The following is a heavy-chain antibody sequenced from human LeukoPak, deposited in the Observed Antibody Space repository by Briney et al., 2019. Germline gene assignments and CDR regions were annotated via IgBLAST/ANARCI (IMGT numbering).Heavy chain of an antibody. CDR1: GDRVSSNSAA. J-gene: IGHJ5*02. Sequence: SQTLSLTCAISGDRVSSNSAAWHWIRQSPSRGLEWLGRTYYRSKWYNDYALSVKSRITINPDTSKNQFSLQLNSVTPEDTAVYFCARSFPTLSSGFDPWGQGTLVTVSS. V-gene: IGHV6-1*01. CDR2: TYYRSKWYN. CDR3: ARSFPTLSSGFDP.